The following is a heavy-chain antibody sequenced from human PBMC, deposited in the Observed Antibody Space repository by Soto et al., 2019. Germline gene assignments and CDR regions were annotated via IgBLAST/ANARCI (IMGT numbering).Heavy chain of an antibody. CDR3: THLEVFDIVAKDAFDI. Sequence: QITLKESGPTLVKSTQTLTLTCTFSGFSLSTSGVGVGWIRQPPGKALEWLALIYWDDDERYSPSLKSRLTITKETAKSQVVLTMTNMDPVDTATYYCTHLEVFDIVAKDAFDIWGQGTMVTVSS. CDR1: GFSLSTSGVG. CDR2: IYWDDDE. J-gene: IGHJ3*02. V-gene: IGHV2-5*02. D-gene: IGHD5-12*01.